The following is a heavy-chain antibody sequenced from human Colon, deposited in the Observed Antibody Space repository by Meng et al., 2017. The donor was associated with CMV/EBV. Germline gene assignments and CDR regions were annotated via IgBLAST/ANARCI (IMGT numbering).Heavy chain of an antibody. Sequence: SGFNFNGFDMTWVRQAPGKGLEWVSSISGSGVTTYYSGAVKGRFTISRDNSRNTLYLQINSLRADDTAVYYCAKGADFHDFWSGFAYWGQGAVVTVSS. CDR2: ISGSGVTT. D-gene: IGHD3-3*01. V-gene: IGHV3-23*01. CDR1: GFNFNGFD. J-gene: IGHJ4*02. CDR3: AKGADFHDFWSGFAY.